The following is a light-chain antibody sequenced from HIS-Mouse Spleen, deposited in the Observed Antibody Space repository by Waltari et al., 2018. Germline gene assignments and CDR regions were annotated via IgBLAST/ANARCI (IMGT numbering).Light chain of an antibody. CDR2: RNN. CDR3: AAWDDSLSGPV. J-gene: IGLJ3*02. Sequence: QSVLTQPPSASGTPGQRVTISCSGSSSNIGSNYVYWYKQLPGTAPKLLIYRNNPRPSGVPDRFSGSTSGTSASLAISGLRSEDEADYYCAAWDDSLSGPVFGGGTKLTVL. CDR1: SSNIGSNY. V-gene: IGLV1-47*01.